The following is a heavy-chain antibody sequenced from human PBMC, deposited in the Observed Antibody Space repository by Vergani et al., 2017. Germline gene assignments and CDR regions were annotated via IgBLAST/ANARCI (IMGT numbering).Heavy chain of an antibody. D-gene: IGHD5-12*01. J-gene: IGHJ6*01. CDR3: AKAKPRNNDYDYLYYYHAMDV. CDR1: GFTFNHYA. CDR2: ISGSGGST. Sequence: EVQLLESGGDLVQPGGSLRLSCAASGFTFNHYAMNWVRQAPGKGLEWVSGISGSGGSTYYAGSVKGRFTISRDSSKNTLYLQMNSLSAGDTAVDYCAKAKPRNNDYDYLYYYHAMDVWGQGTTVTVSS. V-gene: IGHV3-23*01.